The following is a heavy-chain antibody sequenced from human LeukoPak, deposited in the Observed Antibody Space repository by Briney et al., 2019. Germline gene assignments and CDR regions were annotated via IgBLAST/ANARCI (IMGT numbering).Heavy chain of an antibody. Sequence: PGGSLRLSWAAPGFTFSSFEMNWVGQAPGKGLEWLSYISRSGTTIYYADSVKGRFNISRDNAKNSLYLQMNSLRAEDTAVYYCARDPGDYSLYWGQGTLVTVSS. CDR1: GFTFSSFE. CDR2: ISRSGTTI. D-gene: IGHD2-15*01. CDR3: ARDPGDYSLY. J-gene: IGHJ4*02. V-gene: IGHV3-48*03.